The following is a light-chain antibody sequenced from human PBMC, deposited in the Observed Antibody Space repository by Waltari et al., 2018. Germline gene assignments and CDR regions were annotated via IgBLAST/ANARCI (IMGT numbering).Light chain of an antibody. CDR1: SSDVGTYNY. Sequence: QSALTQPPSASGSPGQSVTISCTGTSSDVGTYNYVPWYQQHPGKAPKLMIYDVTKRPSGVPDPFSASKSGNTASLTVSGLQAEDEADYYCSSYTGSDMDIVFGGGTKLTVL. J-gene: IGLJ3*02. CDR2: DVT. CDR3: SSYTGSDMDIV. V-gene: IGLV2-8*01.